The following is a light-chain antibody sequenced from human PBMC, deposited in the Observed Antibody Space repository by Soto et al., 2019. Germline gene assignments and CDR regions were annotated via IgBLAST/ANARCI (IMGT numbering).Light chain of an antibody. CDR3: QQYNSYTYT. CDR1: QSISSW. CDR2: DAS. J-gene: IGKJ2*01. Sequence: DIQMTQSPSTLSASVGDRVTITCRASQSISSWLAWYQQKPGKAPKLLIYDASSLESGVPLRFSGSGSGTEFTLTISSLQPDDFATYYCQQYNSYTYTFGQGIKLEIK. V-gene: IGKV1-5*01.